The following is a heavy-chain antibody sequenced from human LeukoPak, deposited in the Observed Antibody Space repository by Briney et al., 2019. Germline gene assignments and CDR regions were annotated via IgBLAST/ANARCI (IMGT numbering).Heavy chain of an antibody. D-gene: IGHD5-12*01. Sequence: ASVKVSCKASGGTFSSYAISWVRQAPGQGLEWMGGIIPIFGTANYAQKFQGRVTITTDESTSTAYMELSSLRSEDTAVYFCARDRDYPYDSYGMDVWGQGITVTVSS. V-gene: IGHV1-69*05. J-gene: IGHJ6*02. CDR1: GGTFSSYA. CDR3: ARDRDYPYDSYGMDV. CDR2: IIPIFGTA.